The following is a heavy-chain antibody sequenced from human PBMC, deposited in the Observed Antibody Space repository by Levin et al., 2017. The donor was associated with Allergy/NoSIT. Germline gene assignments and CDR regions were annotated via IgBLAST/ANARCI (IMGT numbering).Heavy chain of an antibody. CDR1: GFTFSSYA. V-gene: IGHV3-23*01. D-gene: IGHD6-13*01. Sequence: GGSLRLSCAASGFTFSSYAMGWARQAPGMGLEWVSTITGPGGDTYYADSVKGRFTLSRDNSKNTLFLQMSNLRAEDTALYYCAKKAGFTGSWVFDSWGQGALVTVSS. CDR2: ITGPGGDT. J-gene: IGHJ4*02. CDR3: AKKAGFTGSWVFDS.